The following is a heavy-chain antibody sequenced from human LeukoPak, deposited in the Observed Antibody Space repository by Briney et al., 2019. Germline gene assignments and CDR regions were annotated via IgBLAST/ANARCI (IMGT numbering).Heavy chain of an antibody. CDR3: ARSYGSGSYSYYMDV. CDR2: INHSGST. V-gene: IGHV4-34*01. Sequence: SETLSLTCAVYGVSFSGYYWSWIRQPPGKGLEWIGEINHSGSTNYNPSLKSRVTISVDTSKNQFSLKLSSVTAADTAVYYCARSYGSGSYSYYMDVWGKGTTVTISS. J-gene: IGHJ6*03. CDR1: GVSFSGYY. D-gene: IGHD3-10*01.